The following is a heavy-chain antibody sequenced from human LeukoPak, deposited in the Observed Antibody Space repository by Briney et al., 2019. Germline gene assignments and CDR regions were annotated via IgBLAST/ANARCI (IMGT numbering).Heavy chain of an antibody. CDR2: IYYSGST. CDR3: ARVRRRLVAATPGGGFDY. J-gene: IGHJ4*02. V-gene: IGHV4-31*03. Sequence: MPSQTLSLTCTVSGGSISSGGYYWSWIRQHPGKGLEWIGYIYYSGSTYYNPSLKSRVTISVDTSKNQFSLKLSSVTAADTAVYYCARVRRRLVAATPGGGFDYWGQGTLVTVSS. CDR1: GGSISSGGYY. D-gene: IGHD2-15*01.